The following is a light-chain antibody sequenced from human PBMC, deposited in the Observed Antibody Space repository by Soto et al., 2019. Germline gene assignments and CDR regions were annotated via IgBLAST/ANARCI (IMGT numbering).Light chain of an antibody. CDR1: QSINSSY. V-gene: IGKV3-20*01. J-gene: IGKJ2*01. CDR3: QQYCGSPPYT. CDR2: GAA. Sequence: VLTQSPGTLSLSPGERATISCRASQSINSSYSAWYQHKPGQAPRLLFYGAASRATGIPHRFSGRASGTGFTLPISSLEPEDCGVYYCQQYCGSPPYTSGQATRLDIK.